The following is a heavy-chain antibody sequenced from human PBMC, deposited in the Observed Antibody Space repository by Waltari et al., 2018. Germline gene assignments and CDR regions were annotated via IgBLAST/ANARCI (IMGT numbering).Heavy chain of an antibody. V-gene: IGHV1-69*13. CDR3: ATDPFSVTAVFDY. J-gene: IGHJ4*02. Sequence: QVQLVQSGSEVKKPGSSVKVSCKASGGTFGSYAVSWVRQAPGQGLEWVGGIKPVLGTTSYAQKCQDRVTLISDDSSSTVYMELSSLKSDDTAVYYCATDPFSVTAVFDYWGQGTLVTVSS. CDR2: IKPVLGTT. CDR1: GGTFGSYA. D-gene: IGHD2-21*02.